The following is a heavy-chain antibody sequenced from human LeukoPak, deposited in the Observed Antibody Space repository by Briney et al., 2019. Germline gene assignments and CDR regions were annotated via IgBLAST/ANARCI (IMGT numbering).Heavy chain of an antibody. CDR2: IYYSGST. J-gene: IGHJ3*02. CDR3: ARHYDILTGYSAFAFDI. Sequence: SETLSLTCTVSGGSISTYYWSWIRQPPGKGLEWIGYIYYSGSTNYNPSLESRVTISVDTSKNHFSLKLSSVTAADTVVYYCARHYDILTGYSAFAFDIWGQGTMVTVSS. D-gene: IGHD3-9*01. V-gene: IGHV4-59*08. CDR1: GGSISTYY.